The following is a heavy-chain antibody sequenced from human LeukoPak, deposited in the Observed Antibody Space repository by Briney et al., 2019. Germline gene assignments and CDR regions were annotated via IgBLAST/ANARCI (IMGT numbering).Heavy chain of an antibody. CDR3: AKDEYYFDY. V-gene: IGHV3-30*04. CDR2: ISYDGSNK. Sequence: GGSLRLSCAASGFTFSSYAMHWVRQAPGKGLEWVAVISYDGSNKYYADSVKGRFTISRDNSKNTLYLQMNSLRAEDTAVYYCAKDEYYFDYWGQGTLVTVSS. CDR1: GFTFSSYA. J-gene: IGHJ4*02.